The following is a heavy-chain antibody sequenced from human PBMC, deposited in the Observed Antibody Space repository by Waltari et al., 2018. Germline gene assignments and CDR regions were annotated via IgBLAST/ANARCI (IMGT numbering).Heavy chain of an antibody. V-gene: IGHV4-39*01. J-gene: IGHJ6*02. CDR2: IYYSGST. D-gene: IGHD1-20*01. CDR3: AREYNWNYYYYYGMDV. Sequence: QLQLQESGPGLVKPSETLSLTCTVSGGSISSSSYYWGWIRQPPGKGLEWIGSIYYSGSTYYTPSLKSRVTISVDTSKNQFSLKLSSVTAADTAVYYCAREYNWNYYYYYGMDVWGQGTTVTVSS. CDR1: GGSISSSSYY.